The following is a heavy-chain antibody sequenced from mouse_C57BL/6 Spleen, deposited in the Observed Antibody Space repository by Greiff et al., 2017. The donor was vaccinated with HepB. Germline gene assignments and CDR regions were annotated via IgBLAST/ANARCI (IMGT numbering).Heavy chain of an antibody. D-gene: IGHD4-1*02. CDR1: GFTFSSYA. CDR3: ARATGPHYFDY. CDR2: ISDGGSYT. V-gene: IGHV5-4*03. J-gene: IGHJ2*01. Sequence: EVKLVESGGGLVKPGGSLKLSCAASGFTFSSYAMSWVRQTPEKRLEWVATISDGGSYTYYPDNVKGRFTISRDNAKNNLYLQMSHLKSEDTAMYYCARATGPHYFDYWGQGTTLTVSS.